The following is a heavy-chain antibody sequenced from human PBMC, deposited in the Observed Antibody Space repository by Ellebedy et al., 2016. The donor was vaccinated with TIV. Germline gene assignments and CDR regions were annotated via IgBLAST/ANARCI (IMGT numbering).Heavy chain of an antibody. J-gene: IGHJ4*02. V-gene: IGHV4-34*01. Sequence: SETLSLXXAVYGGSFSGYYWSWIRQPPGKGLEWIGEINHSGSTNYNPSLKSRVTISVDTSKNQFSLKLSSVTAADTAVYYCARRGYSYHLGYFDYWGQGTLVTVSS. CDR3: ARRGYSYHLGYFDY. D-gene: IGHD5-18*01. CDR1: GGSFSGYY. CDR2: INHSGST.